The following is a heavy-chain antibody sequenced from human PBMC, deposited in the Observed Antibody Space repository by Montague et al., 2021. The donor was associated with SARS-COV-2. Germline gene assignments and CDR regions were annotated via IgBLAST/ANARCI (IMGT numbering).Heavy chain of an antibody. CDR2: VDNSDNT. Sequence: SETLSLTCTVSGDSIRTNYWSWIRQPPGKGLEWIGYVDNSDNTNYNPSLKSRVTISLDTSKNQFSLKLNSVTSADTAVYYCTSGEGNDGWRYYFWGQGTLVTVSS. J-gene: IGHJ4*02. CDR1: GDSIRTNY. CDR3: TSGEGNDGWRYYF. D-gene: IGHD3/OR15-3a*01. V-gene: IGHV4-59*01.